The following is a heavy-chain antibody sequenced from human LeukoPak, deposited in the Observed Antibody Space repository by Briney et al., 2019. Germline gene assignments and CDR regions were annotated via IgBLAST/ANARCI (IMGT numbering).Heavy chain of an antibody. V-gene: IGHV1-2*02. CDR1: GYTFTGYY. J-gene: IGHJ3*02. D-gene: IGHD3-3*01. Sequence: ASVKVSCKASGYTFTGYYMHWVRQAPGQGLEWMGWINPNSGGTNYAQKFQGRVTMTRDTSISTAYMELSRLISDDTAVYYCARYCSNYHFWSGYPTDGDAFDIWGQGTMVTVSS. CDR2: INPNSGGT. CDR3: ARYCSNYHFWSGYPTDGDAFDI.